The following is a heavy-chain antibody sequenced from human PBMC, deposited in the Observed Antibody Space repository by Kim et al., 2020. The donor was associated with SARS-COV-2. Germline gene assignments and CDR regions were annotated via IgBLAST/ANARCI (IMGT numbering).Heavy chain of an antibody. V-gene: IGHV3-72*01. CDR2: TRNKANSYTT. J-gene: IGHJ3*02. CDR1: GFTFIDHY. Sequence: GGSLRLSCAASGFTFIDHYMDWVRQAPGKGLEWVGRTRNKANSYTTEYAASVKGRFTISRDDSKNSLYLQMNSLKTEDTAVYYCARGGATIGAAFDIWGQGTMVTVSS. D-gene: IGHD1-26*01. CDR3: ARGGATIGAAFDI.